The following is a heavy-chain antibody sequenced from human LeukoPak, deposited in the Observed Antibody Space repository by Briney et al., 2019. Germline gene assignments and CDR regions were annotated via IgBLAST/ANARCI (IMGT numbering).Heavy chain of an antibody. CDR3: ARVLDTAMVMNYYYYGMDV. Sequence: GGSLRLSCAASGFTFSSYWMSWVRQAPGKGLEWVANIKQDGSEKYYVDSAKGRFTISRDNAKNSLYLQMNSLRAEDTAVYYCARVLDTAMVMNYYYYGMDVWGQGTTVTVSS. V-gene: IGHV3-7*01. CDR2: IKQDGSEK. D-gene: IGHD5-18*01. J-gene: IGHJ6*02. CDR1: GFTFSSYW.